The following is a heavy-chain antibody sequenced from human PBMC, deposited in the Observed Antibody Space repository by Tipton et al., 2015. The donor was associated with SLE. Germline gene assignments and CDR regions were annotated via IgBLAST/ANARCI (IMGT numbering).Heavy chain of an antibody. D-gene: IGHD2-2*02. V-gene: IGHV1-18*01. CDR2: ISAYNGNT. CDR3: ARPVGYCSSTSCYTRDYYYYYMDV. CDR1: GYTFTSYG. J-gene: IGHJ6*03. Sequence: QSGAEVKKPGASVKVSCKASGYTFTSYGIGWVRQAPGQGLEWMGWISAYNGNTNYAQKLQGRVTMTTDTSTSTAYMELRSLRSDDTAVYYCARPVGYCSSTSCYTRDYYYYYMDVWGKGTTVTVSS.